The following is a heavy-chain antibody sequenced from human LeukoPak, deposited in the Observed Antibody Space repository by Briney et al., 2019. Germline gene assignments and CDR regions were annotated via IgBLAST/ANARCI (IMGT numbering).Heavy chain of an antibody. CDR2: IYTSGYT. Sequence: SETLSLTCTVSGGSISSGSYYWSWIRQPAGKGLEWIGRIYTSGYTNYNPSPKSRVTISVDTSKNQFSLKLSSATAADTAVYYCAREQGVLDYWGQGALVTVSS. CDR1: GGSISSGSYY. J-gene: IGHJ4*02. V-gene: IGHV4-61*02. D-gene: IGHD6-6*01. CDR3: AREQGVLDY.